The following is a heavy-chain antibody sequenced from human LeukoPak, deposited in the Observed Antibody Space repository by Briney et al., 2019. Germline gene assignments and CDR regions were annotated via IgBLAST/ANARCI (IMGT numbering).Heavy chain of an antibody. CDR3: ARDSIVVVPAAMSDY. Sequence: ASVKVSCKASGYTFTGYYMHWVRQAPEQGLEWMGWISAYNGNTNYAQKFQGRVTMTTDTSTSTAYMELRSLRSDDTAVYYCARDSIVVVPAAMSDYWGQGTLVTVSS. CDR1: GYTFTGYY. D-gene: IGHD2-2*01. V-gene: IGHV1-18*04. J-gene: IGHJ4*02. CDR2: ISAYNGNT.